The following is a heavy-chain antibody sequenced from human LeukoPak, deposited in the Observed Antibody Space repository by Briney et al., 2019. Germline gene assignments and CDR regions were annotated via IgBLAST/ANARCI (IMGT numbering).Heavy chain of an antibody. Sequence: ASVKVSCKASGYTFTSYGISWVRQAPGQGLEWMGWISAYNGNTNYAQKLQGRVTMTTDTSTSTAYMELNSLTSDDTAVYYCARDRGDISSPDYWGQGTLVTVSS. CDR2: ISAYNGNT. D-gene: IGHD6-13*01. CDR1: GYTFTSYG. J-gene: IGHJ4*02. CDR3: ARDRGDISSPDY. V-gene: IGHV1-18*01.